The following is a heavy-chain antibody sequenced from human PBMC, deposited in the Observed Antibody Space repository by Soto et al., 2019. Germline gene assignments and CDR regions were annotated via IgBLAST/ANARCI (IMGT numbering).Heavy chain of an antibody. J-gene: IGHJ6*02. Sequence: GGSLRLSCAASGFTFDDYAMHWVRQAPGKGLEWVSLISGDGGSTYYADSVKGRFTISRDNSKNSLYLQMNSLRTEDTALYYCAKDIIVVVPAAIKGDYYYYYGMDVWGQGTTVTVSS. CDR1: GFTFDDYA. V-gene: IGHV3-43*02. D-gene: IGHD2-2*02. CDR3: AKDIIVVVPAAIKGDYYYYYGMDV. CDR2: ISGDGGST.